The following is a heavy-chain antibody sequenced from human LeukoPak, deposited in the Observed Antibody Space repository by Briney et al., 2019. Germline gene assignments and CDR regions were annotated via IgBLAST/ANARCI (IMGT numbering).Heavy chain of an antibody. D-gene: IGHD4-11*01. CDR1: GFTFSDYY. V-gene: IGHV3-11*06. CDR2: ISSSSSYT. CDR3: ARAPHYSNYGPYYYGMDV. J-gene: IGHJ6*02. Sequence: GGSLRLSCAASGFTFSDYYMSWIRQAPGKGMEWVSYISSSSSYTNYADSVKGRFTISRDNAKNSLYLQMNSLRAEDTAVYYCARAPHYSNYGPYYYGMDVWGQGTTVTVSS.